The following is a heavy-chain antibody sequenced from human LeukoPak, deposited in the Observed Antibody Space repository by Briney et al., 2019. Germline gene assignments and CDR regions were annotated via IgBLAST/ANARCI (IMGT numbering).Heavy chain of an antibody. Sequence: GGSLRLSCTASGFTFSDYYMSWIRQAPGKGLEGVSYISSSSSYTNYADSVKGRFTISRDNAKNSLYLQMNSLRAEDTAVYYCARAVSVGATGYYFDYWGQGTLVTVSS. CDR1: GFTFSDYY. CDR2: ISSSSSYT. V-gene: IGHV3-11*05. CDR3: ARAVSVGATGYYFDY. J-gene: IGHJ4*02. D-gene: IGHD1-26*01.